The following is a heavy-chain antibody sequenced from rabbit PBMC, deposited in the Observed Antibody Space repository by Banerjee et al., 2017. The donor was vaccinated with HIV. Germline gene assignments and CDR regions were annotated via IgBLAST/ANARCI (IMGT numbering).Heavy chain of an antibody. Sequence: QEQLEKSGGDLVKPEGSLTLTCTASGFSFSSSYWICWVRQAPGKGLEWIACIYAGSSGDTYYASWAKGRFTISKTSSTTVTLQMTSLTVADTATYFCAMSLSDGTAAYNLWGQGTLVTVS. CDR1: GFSFSSSYW. J-gene: IGHJ4*01. CDR2: IYAGSSGDT. D-gene: IGHD5-1*01. CDR3: AMSLSDGTAAYNL. V-gene: IGHV1S45*01.